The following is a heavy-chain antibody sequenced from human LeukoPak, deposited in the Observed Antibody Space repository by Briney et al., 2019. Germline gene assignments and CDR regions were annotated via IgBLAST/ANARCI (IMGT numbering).Heavy chain of an antibody. Sequence: PGGSLRLSCAASGFTFDDYAMHWVRQAPGKGLEWVSLISWDGGSTYYADSVKGRFTISRDNSKNSLYLQMNSLRAEDTALYYCAKDSGSSSDYYYYYVDVWGKGTTVTVSS. CDR1: GFTFDDYA. CDR2: ISWDGGST. D-gene: IGHD6-6*01. J-gene: IGHJ6*03. CDR3: AKDSGSSSDYYYYYVDV. V-gene: IGHV3-43D*03.